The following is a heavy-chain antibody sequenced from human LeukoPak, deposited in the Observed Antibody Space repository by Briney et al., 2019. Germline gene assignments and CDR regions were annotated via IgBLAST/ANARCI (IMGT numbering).Heavy chain of an antibody. Sequence: GGSLRLSCAASGFTVSTNYMSWVRQAPGKGLEWVSIIYSGGSTYYADSVRGRFTISRDNSKFTLYMQMNSLRAEDTAVYYCARVRAGYCTSTSCYTGMDVWGQGTTVTVSS. D-gene: IGHD2-2*01. CDR2: IYSGGST. J-gene: IGHJ6*02. CDR3: ARVRAGYCTSTSCYTGMDV. V-gene: IGHV3-53*05. CDR1: GFTVSTNY.